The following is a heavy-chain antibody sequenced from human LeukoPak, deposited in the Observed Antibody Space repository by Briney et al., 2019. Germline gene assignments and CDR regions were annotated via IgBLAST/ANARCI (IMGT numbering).Heavy chain of an antibody. CDR2: IYYSGST. CDR3: ARVNIAARLFDY. D-gene: IGHD6-6*01. Sequence: PSETLSLTCTVSGGSISSHYWSWIRQPPGKGLEWIGYIYYSGSTNYNPSLKSRVTISVDTSKNQFSLKLSSVTAADTAVYYCARVNIAARLFDYWGQGTLVTVSS. CDR1: GGSISSHY. J-gene: IGHJ4*02. V-gene: IGHV4-59*11.